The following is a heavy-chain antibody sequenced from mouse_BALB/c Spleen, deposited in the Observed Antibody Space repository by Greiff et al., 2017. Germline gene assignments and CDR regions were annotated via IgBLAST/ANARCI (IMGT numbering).Heavy chain of an antibody. V-gene: IGHV5-17*02. D-gene: IGHD2-14*01. J-gene: IGHJ4*01. Sequence: EVQRVESGGGLVQPGGSRKLSCAASGFTFSSFGMHWVRQAPEKGLEWVAYISSGSSTIYYADTVKGRFTISRDNPKNTLFLQMTSLRSEDTAMYYCARDRAAYYRYDGAMDYWGQGTSVTVSS. CDR2: ISSGSSTI. CDR3: ARDRAAYYRYDGAMDY. CDR1: GFTFSSFG.